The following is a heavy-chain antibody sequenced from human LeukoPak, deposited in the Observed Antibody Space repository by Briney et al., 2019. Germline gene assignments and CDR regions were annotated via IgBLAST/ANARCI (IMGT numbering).Heavy chain of an antibody. J-gene: IGHJ3*02. D-gene: IGHD3-22*01. Sequence: SVKVSFKASGGAFSSYAISWVRQAPGQGLEWMGRIIPILGIANYAQKFQGRVTITADKSTSTAYMELSSLRSEDTAVYYCARDLSYDSSGYYYEARDDAFDIWGQGTMVTVSS. V-gene: IGHV1-69*04. CDR3: ARDLSYDSSGYYYEARDDAFDI. CDR2: IIPILGIA. CDR1: GGAFSSYA.